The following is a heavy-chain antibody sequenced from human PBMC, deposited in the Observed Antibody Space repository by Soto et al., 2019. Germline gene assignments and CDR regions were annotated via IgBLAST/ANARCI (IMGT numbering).Heavy chain of an antibody. CDR1: GGSISSGGYY. J-gene: IGHJ6*04. CDR3: ASATRASWFGAYGMDV. D-gene: IGHD3-10*01. Sequence: LSLTCTVSGGSISSGGYYWSWIRQHPGKGLEWIGYIYYSGSTYYNPSLKSRVTISVDTSKNQFSLKLSSVTAADTAVYYCASATRASWFGAYGMDVWGKGTTVTVSS. CDR2: IYYSGST. V-gene: IGHV4-31*03.